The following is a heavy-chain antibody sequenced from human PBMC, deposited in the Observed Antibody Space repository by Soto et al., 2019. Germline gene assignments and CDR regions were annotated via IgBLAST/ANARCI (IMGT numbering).Heavy chain of an antibody. V-gene: IGHV4-30-2*01. Sequence: LQLQESGSGLVKPSQTLSLTCAVSGGSISSGGYSWSWIRQPPGKGLEWIGYIYHSGSTYYNPSLKSRVTISVDRSKNQFSLKLSSVTAADTAVDYCARDRPGGYDGMDVWGQGTTVTVSS. CDR2: IYHSGST. CDR1: GGSISSGGYS. J-gene: IGHJ6*02. D-gene: IGHD2-15*01. CDR3: ARDRPGGYDGMDV.